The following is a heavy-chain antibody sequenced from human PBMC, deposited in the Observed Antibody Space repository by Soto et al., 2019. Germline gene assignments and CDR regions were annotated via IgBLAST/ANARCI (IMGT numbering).Heavy chain of an antibody. CDR1: GFTFSSYA. D-gene: IGHD2-2*01. V-gene: IGHV3-23*01. CDR2: ISGSGGST. Sequence: PGGSLRLSCAASGFTFSSYAMSWVRQAPGKGLEWVSAISGSGGSTYYADSVKGRFTISRDNSKNTLYLQMNSLRAEDTAVYYCEKSLFVVVPAAIRDYNLHDYWGKGTLVTVSS. J-gene: IGHJ4*02. CDR3: EKSLFVVVPAAIRDYNLHDY.